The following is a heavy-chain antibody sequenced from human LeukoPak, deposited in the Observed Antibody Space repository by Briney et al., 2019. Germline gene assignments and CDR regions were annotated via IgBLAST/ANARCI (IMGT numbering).Heavy chain of an antibody. CDR3: AREDCSSTSCYPFDY. J-gene: IGHJ4*02. Sequence: PGGSLRLPCAASGFTFSSYEMNWVRQAPGKGLEWVSYISSSGSTIYYADSVKGRFTISRDNAKNSLYLQMNSLRAEDTAVYYCAREDCSSTSCYPFDYWGQGTLVTVSS. V-gene: IGHV3-48*03. CDR2: ISSSGSTI. D-gene: IGHD2-2*01. CDR1: GFTFSSYE.